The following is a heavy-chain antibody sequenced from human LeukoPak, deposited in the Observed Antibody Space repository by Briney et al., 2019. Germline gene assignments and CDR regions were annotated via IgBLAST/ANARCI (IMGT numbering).Heavy chain of an antibody. J-gene: IGHJ4*02. CDR1: GFTFSSYG. V-gene: IGHV3-33*01. Sequence: GRSLRLSCAASGFTFSSYGMHWVRQAPGKGLEWVAVIWYDGSNKYYADSVKGRFTISRDNFKNTLYLQMNSLRAEDTAVYYCARDSSAGTCYDFWSGYYTFYYWGQGTLVTVSS. D-gene: IGHD3-3*01. CDR3: ARDSSAGTCYDFWSGYYTFYY. CDR2: IWYDGSNK.